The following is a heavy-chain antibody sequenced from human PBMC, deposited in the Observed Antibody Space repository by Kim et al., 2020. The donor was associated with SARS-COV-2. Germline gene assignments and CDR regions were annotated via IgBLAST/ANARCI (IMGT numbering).Heavy chain of an antibody. CDR3: AKDTYYYDSSGYFDY. CDR1: GFSFSSFG. J-gene: IGHJ4*02. CDR2: IWYDGSNK. D-gene: IGHD3-22*01. Sequence: GGSLRLSCAASGFSFSSFGIHWVRQAPGKGLEWVAVIWYDGSNKYYADSVKGRFTISRDNSKNTLYLQMNSLRAEDTAVYYCAKDTYYYDSSGYFDYWGQGTLVTVSS. V-gene: IGHV3-33*06.